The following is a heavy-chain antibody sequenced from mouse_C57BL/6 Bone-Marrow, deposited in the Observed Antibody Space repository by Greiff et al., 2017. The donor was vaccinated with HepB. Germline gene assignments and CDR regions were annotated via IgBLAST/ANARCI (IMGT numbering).Heavy chain of an antibody. CDR1: GYTFTSYW. CDR3: ARSIRAWFAY. V-gene: IGHV1-64*01. Sequence: QVQLQQSGAELVKPGASVKLSYKASGYTFTSYWMHWVKQRPGQGLEWIGMIHPNSGSTNYNEKFKSKATLTVDKSSSTAYMQLSSLTSEDSAVYYCARSIRAWFAYWGQGTLVTVSA. CDR2: IHPNSGST. J-gene: IGHJ3*01.